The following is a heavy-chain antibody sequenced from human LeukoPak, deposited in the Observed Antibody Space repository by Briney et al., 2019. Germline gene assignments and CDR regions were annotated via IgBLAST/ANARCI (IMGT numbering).Heavy chain of an antibody. J-gene: IGHJ6*03. D-gene: IGHD3-22*01. Sequence: NPSETLSLTCNVSGYSISSGYYWVWIRQPAGKGLEWIGRIYTSGSTNYNPSLKSRVTMSVDTSKNQFSLKLSSVTAADTAVYYCARTRYDYYDSSGEVSYYMDVWGKGTTVTISS. V-gene: IGHV4-4*07. CDR2: IYTSGST. CDR1: GYSISSGYY. CDR3: ARTRYDYYDSSGEVSYYMDV.